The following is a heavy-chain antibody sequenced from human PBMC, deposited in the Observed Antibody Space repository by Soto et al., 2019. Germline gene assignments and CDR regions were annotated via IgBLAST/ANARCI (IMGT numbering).Heavy chain of an antibody. CDR1: GYTFISYS. D-gene: IGHD1-26*01. Sequence: QVQLVQSGAEVEKPGVSVKVSCKASGYTFISYSITWVRQAPGQGLEWMGWISGYNGNTNYAQSIQGRATMTTDTSTTTAYMELWSLRSDDTAVYYCARGPGLYSGSYYLDYWGQGTLVTVSS. CDR3: ARGPGLYSGSYYLDY. J-gene: IGHJ4*02. CDR2: ISGYNGNT. V-gene: IGHV1-18*01.